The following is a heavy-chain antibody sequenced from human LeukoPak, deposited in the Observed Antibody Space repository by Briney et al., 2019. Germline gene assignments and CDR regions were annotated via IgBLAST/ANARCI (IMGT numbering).Heavy chain of an antibody. CDR1: GGSISSGGYY. CDR2: IYYSGST. CDR3: ARGKRVGYYFDY. D-gene: IGHD1-1*01. J-gene: IGHJ4*02. V-gene: IGHV4-31*03. Sequence: PSQTLSLTCTVSGGSISSGGYYWSWIRQHPGKGLEWIGYIYYSGSTYYNPSLKSRVTISVDTSKNQFSLKLSSVTAAGTAVYYCARGKRVGYYFDYWGQGTLVTVSS.